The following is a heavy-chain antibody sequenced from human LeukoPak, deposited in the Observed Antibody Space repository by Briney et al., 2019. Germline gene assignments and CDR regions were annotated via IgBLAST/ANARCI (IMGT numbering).Heavy chain of an antibody. Sequence: GGSLRLSCAASGFTFSSYAMSWVRQAPGKGQEWVSAISFSGGSTYYADSVKGRFTISRDNSRNTLYLQMNSLRAEDTAVYYCAKESGSSPVFSHWGQGTLVTVSS. J-gene: IGHJ4*02. CDR3: AKESGSSPVFSH. CDR2: ISFSGGST. CDR1: GFTFSSYA. V-gene: IGHV3-23*01. D-gene: IGHD6-13*01.